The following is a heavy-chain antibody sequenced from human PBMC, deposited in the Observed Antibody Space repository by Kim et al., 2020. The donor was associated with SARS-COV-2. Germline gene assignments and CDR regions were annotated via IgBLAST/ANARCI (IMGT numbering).Heavy chain of an antibody. J-gene: IGHJ5*01. CDR1: GLTFENYA. CDR3: AKESVNFGDPGGYLHS. V-gene: IGHV3-43*02. Sequence: GGSLRLSCATSGLTFENYAIHWVRQSLGKSLEWLSLISGDGTDIRYAASVRGRFTVSKDNSKNSLYLQMITLTAEDTAFYFCAKESVNFGDPGGYLHSWGDGALDTVS. CDR2: ISGDGTDI. D-gene: IGHD4-17*01.